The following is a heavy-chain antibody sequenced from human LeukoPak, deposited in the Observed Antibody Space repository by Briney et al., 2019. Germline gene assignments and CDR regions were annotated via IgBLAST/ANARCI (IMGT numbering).Heavy chain of an antibody. V-gene: IGHV3-74*01. Sequence: GGSLRLSCAASGFTFSSYWMHWVRQAPGKGLVWVSRINTDGSSTSYADSVKGRFTISRDNAKNTLYLQMNSLRAEDTAVYYCARSGARFLEWLLDYWGQGTLVTVSS. CDR1: GFTFSSYW. CDR2: INTDGSST. J-gene: IGHJ4*02. D-gene: IGHD3-3*01. CDR3: ARSGARFLEWLLDY.